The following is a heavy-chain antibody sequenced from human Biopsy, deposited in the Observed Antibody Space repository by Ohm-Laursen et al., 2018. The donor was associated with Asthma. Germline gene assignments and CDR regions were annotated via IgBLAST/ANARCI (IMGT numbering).Heavy chain of an antibody. Sequence: SLRLSCSASGFTFSSYAMHWVRQAPGKGLEWVAVISYDGSNKYYADSVKGRFTISRDNSKNTLYLQMNSLRAEDTAVYYCARDAWELQEPYAYYFDYWGQGTLVTVSS. CDR2: ISYDGSNK. D-gene: IGHD1-26*01. CDR1: GFTFSSYA. V-gene: IGHV3-30-3*01. J-gene: IGHJ4*02. CDR3: ARDAWELQEPYAYYFDY.